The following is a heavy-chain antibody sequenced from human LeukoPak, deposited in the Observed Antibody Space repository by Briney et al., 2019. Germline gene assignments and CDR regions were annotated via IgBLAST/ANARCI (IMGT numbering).Heavy chain of an antibody. CDR1: GYTFTSYA. CDR2: INAGNGNT. D-gene: IGHD1-7*01. CDR3: ALGGIITGTTGGFDY. J-gene: IGHJ4*02. Sequence: ASVKVSCKASGYTFTSYAMHWVRQAPGQRLEWMGWINAGNGNTKYSQKFQGRDTITRDTSASTAYMELSSLRSEDTAVYYCALGGIITGTTGGFDYWGQGTLVTVSS. V-gene: IGHV1-3*01.